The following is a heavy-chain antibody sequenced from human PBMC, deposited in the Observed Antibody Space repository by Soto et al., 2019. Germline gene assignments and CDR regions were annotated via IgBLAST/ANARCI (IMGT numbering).Heavy chain of an antibody. CDR2: ISGSGGST. V-gene: IGHV3-23*01. D-gene: IGHD3-3*01. J-gene: IGHJ4*02. CDR1: GFTFSSYA. CDR3: AKDMEGGITIFGVVPIILPHY. Sequence: GGSLRLSCAASGFTFSSYAMSWVRQAPGKGLEWVSAISGSGGSTYYADSVKGRFTISRDNSKNTLYLQMNSLRAEDTAVYYCAKDMEGGITIFGVVPIILPHYWGQGTLVTVSS.